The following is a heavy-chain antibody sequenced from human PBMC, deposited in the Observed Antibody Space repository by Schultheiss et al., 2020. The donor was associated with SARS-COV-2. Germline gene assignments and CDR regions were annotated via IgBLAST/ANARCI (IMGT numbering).Heavy chain of an antibody. V-gene: IGHV4-34*01. CDR3: ARHRYARYNSGSHSNYHHYYMDV. Sequence: SETLSLTCAVYGGSFSGYYWSWIRQPPGKGLEWIGEINHSGSTNYNPSLKSRVTISVDTSKNQFSLKLSSVTAADTAVYFCARHRYARYNSGSHSNYHHYYMDVWGKGTAVTVSS. CDR2: INHSGST. D-gene: IGHD3-10*01. CDR1: GGSFSGYY. J-gene: IGHJ6*03.